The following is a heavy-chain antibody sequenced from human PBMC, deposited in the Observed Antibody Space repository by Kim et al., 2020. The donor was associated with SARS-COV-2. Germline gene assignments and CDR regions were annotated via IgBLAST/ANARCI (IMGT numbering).Heavy chain of an antibody. J-gene: IGHJ5*02. CDR2: INSDGTST. D-gene: IGHD4-17*01. CDR3: AREDTVTVTSGSSSHSGRGFDP. V-gene: IGHV3-74*01. CDR1: GFTFSSYA. Sequence: GGSLRLSCAASGFTFSSYAMHWVRQAPGKGLVWVSRINSDGTSTNYADSVKGRFTISRDNAKNTLDLQMNSLRAEDTAVYYCAREDTVTVTSGSSSHSGRGFDPWGQGTPVTVSS.